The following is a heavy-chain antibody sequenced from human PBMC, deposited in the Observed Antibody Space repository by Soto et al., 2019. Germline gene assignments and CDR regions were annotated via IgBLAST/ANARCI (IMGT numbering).Heavy chain of an antibody. Sequence: QITLKESGPTLVKPTQTLTLTCTFSGFSLSTSGVGVGWIRQPPGKALEWLALIYWDDDKRYSPSLKSRLTITKDTSTNQVVLTMTNMDPVDTATYYCAHSDTNYYGSGSYYYYGMDVWGQGTTVTVSS. CDR2: IYWDDDK. D-gene: IGHD3-10*01. CDR3: AHSDTNYYGSGSYYYYGMDV. J-gene: IGHJ6*02. V-gene: IGHV2-5*02. CDR1: GFSLSTSGVG.